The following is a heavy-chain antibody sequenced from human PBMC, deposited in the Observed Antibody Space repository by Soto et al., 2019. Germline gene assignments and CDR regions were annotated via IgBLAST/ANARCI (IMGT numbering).Heavy chain of an antibody. D-gene: IGHD4-17*01. CDR2: IKSESDGGTT. CDR3: AKDRYGDYGGIDY. V-gene: IGHV3-15*07. J-gene: IGHJ4*02. CDR1: GFSFSNAW. Sequence: GGSLRLSCAASGFSFSNAWMNWVRQAPGKGLEWVGRIKSESDGGTTDYAAPVKGRFTISRDDSKSTLYLQMNSLKTEDTAVYYCAKDRYGDYGGIDYCGQGTLVTVSS.